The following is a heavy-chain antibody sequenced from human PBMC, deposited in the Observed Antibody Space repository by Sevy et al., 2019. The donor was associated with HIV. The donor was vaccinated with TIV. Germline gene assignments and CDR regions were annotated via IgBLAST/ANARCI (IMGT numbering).Heavy chain of an antibody. V-gene: IGHV4-38-2*01. J-gene: IGHJ4*02. Sequence: SETLSLTCAVSGYSISSGYYWGWIRQPPGKGLEWIGSIYHSGSTYYNPSLKSRVTISVGTSKNQFSLKLSSVTAADTAVYYCARTYDSSGYYFFDYWGQGTLVTVSS. D-gene: IGHD3-22*01. CDR2: IYHSGST. CDR1: GYSISSGYY. CDR3: ARTYDSSGYYFFDY.